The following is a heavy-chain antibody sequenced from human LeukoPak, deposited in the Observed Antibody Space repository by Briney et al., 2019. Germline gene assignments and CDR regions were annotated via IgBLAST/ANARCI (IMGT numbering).Heavy chain of an antibody. V-gene: IGHV3-74*01. CDR3: ARERAAADDSLDY. CDR1: EFTFSNYW. CDR2: TNSDGSIT. D-gene: IGHD6-13*01. J-gene: IGHJ4*02. Sequence: QTGGSLRLSCAASEFTFSNYWMHWVRQAPGKGLVWVSRTNSDGSITSYADSVKCRFTISRDNAKNTLYLQMNSLRAEDTAVYYCARERAAADDSLDYWGQGTLVTVSS.